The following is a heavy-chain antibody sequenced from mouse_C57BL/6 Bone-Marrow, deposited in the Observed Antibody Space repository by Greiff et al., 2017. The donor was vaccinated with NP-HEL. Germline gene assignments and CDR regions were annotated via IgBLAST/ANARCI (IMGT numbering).Heavy chain of an antibody. Sequence: VQLQQSGAELGRPGASVKLSCTASGFNIKDDYMHWVKQSPEQGLEWIGWIDPENGDTEYASKFQGKATITADTSSNTAYLQLSSLTSEDTAVYYCRTWRDYYAMDYWGQGTSVTVSS. J-gene: IGHJ4*01. V-gene: IGHV14-4*01. CDR1: GFNIKDDY. CDR2: IDPENGDT. CDR3: RTWRDYYAMDY.